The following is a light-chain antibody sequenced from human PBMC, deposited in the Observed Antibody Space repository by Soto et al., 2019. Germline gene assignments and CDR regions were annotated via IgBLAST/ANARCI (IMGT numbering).Light chain of an antibody. CDR2: EVS. CDR1: SSDVGGYYY. V-gene: IGLV2-8*01. J-gene: IGLJ1*01. CDR3: SSYAGTNTPYV. Sequence: SALTQPPSASGSPVQSVTISCTVTSSDVGGYYYVSWYQQHPGKAPKLMIYEVSKRPSGVPDRFSGPKSGNTASLTVSGLQAEDEADYYCSSYAGTNTPYVFGTG.